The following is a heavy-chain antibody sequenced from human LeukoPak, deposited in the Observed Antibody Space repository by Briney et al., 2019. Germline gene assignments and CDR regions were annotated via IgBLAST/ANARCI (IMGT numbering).Heavy chain of an antibody. CDR3: ARVNRENYDSSGYQVDY. V-gene: IGHV4-59*12. CDR2: IYYSGST. J-gene: IGHJ4*02. Sequence: SETLSLTCTVSGGSISSYYWSWIRQPPGKGLEWIGYIYYSGSTNYNPSLKSRVTISVDTSKNQFSLKLSSVTAADTAVYYCARVNRENYDSSGYQVDYWGQGTLVTVSS. CDR1: GGSISSYY. D-gene: IGHD3-22*01.